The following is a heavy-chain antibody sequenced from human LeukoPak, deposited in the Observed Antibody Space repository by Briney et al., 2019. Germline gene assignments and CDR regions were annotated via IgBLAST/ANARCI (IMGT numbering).Heavy chain of an antibody. CDR1: GFTFSSYG. V-gene: IGHV3-33*01. CDR2: IWYDGSNK. Sequence: GGSLRLSCAASGFTFSSYGMHWVRQAPGKGLEWVAVIWYDGSNKYYADSVKGRFTISRDNSKNTLYLQMNSLRAEDTAVYYCARDERIFGFYGMDVWGQGTTVTVSS. D-gene: IGHD3-3*01. J-gene: IGHJ6*02. CDR3: ARDERIFGFYGMDV.